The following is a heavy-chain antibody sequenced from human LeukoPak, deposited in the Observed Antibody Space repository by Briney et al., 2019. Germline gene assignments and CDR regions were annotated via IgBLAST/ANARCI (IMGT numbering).Heavy chain of an antibody. D-gene: IGHD6-19*01. V-gene: IGHV1-18*01. J-gene: IGHJ5*02. CDR3: AREATYSSGWYRWFDP. CDR1: GYTFTSYG. CDR2: ISAYNGNT. Sequence: ASVKVSCKASGYTFTSYGISWVRQTPGQGLEWMGGISAYNGNTNYAQKPQGRVTMTTDTSTSTAYMELRSLRSDDTAVYYCAREATYSSGWYRWFDPWGQGNLVTVSS.